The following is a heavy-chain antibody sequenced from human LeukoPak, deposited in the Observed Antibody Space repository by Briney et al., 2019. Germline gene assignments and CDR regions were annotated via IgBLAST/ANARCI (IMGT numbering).Heavy chain of an antibody. CDR2: ISGSGGST. CDR3: ATTADYWGSYG. D-gene: IGHD7-27*01. V-gene: IGHV3-23*01. CDR1: GFTFSSYA. J-gene: IGHJ4*02. Sequence: GGSLRLTCAASGFTFSSYAMSWVRQAPGKGLEWVSGISGSGGSTYYADSVKGRFTISRDNSKNTLYLQMNSLRAEDTAVYYCATTADYWGSYGWGQGTLVTVSS.